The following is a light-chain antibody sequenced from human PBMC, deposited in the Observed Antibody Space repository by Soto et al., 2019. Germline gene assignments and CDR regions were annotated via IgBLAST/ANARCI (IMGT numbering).Light chain of an antibody. CDR2: DVS. J-gene: IGLJ1*01. CDR3: SSYTSYTSYV. V-gene: IGLV2-14*01. CDR1: SSDVGGYKY. Sequence: QCALTQPASVSGSPGQSIAISCTGTSSDVGGYKYVSWYQQYPGKAPKLMIYDVSNRPSGVPDRFSGSKSGNTASLTISGLQSVDEADYYCSSYTSYTSYVFGTGTKVTV.